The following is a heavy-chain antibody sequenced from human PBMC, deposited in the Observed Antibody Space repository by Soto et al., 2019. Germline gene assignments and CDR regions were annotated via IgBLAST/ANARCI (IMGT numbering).Heavy chain of an antibody. D-gene: IGHD6-19*01. Sequence: TSETLSLTCTVSGGSISSSSYYWGWIRQPPGKGLEWIGSIYYSGSTYYNPSLKSRVTISVDTSKNQFSLKLSSVTAADTAVYYCATSSSRWLVAPHWFDPWGQGTLVTVS. CDR2: IYYSGST. J-gene: IGHJ5*02. CDR1: GGSISSSSYY. V-gene: IGHV4-39*01. CDR3: ATSSSRWLVAPHWFDP.